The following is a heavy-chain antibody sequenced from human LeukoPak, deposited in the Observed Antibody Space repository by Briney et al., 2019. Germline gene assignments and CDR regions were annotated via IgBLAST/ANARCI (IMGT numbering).Heavy chain of an antibody. J-gene: IGHJ3*02. CDR3: AREENIAVAGIDI. CDR2: INHSGST. Sequence: SETLSLTCAVYGGSFSGCYWSWIRQPPGKGLEWIGEINHSGSTNYNPSLKSRVTISVDTSKNQFSLKLSSVTAADTAVYYCAREENIAVAGIDIWGQGTMVTVSS. CDR1: GGSFSGCY. V-gene: IGHV4-34*01. D-gene: IGHD6-19*01.